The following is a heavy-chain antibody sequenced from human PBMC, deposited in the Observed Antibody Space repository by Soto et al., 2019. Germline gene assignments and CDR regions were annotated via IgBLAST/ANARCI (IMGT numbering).Heavy chain of an antibody. Sequence: EVQLVETGGGLIQPGGSLRLSCAASGFTVSSNYMSWVRQAPGKGLEWVSVIYSGGSTYYADSVKGRFTISRDNSKNTLYLQMNSLRAEDTAVYYCARESAGYGGGYYYYDGMDVWGQGTTVTVSS. CDR2: IYSGGST. J-gene: IGHJ6*02. CDR1: GFTVSSNY. CDR3: ARESAGYGGGYYYYDGMDV. V-gene: IGHV3-53*02. D-gene: IGHD5-12*01.